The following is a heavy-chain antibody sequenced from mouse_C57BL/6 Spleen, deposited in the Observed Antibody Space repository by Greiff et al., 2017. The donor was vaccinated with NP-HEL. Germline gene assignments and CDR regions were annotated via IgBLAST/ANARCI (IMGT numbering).Heavy chain of an antibody. CDR2: IHPNSGST. Sequence: QVQLQQPGAELVKPGASVKLSCKASGYTFTSYWMHWVKQRPGQGLEWIGMIHPNSGSTNYNEKFKSKATLTVDKSSSTAYIQLSSLTSEDSAVYYCARRDPPYAMDYWGQGTSITVSS. J-gene: IGHJ4*01. D-gene: IGHD3-3*01. CDR3: ARRDPPYAMDY. CDR1: GYTFTSYW. V-gene: IGHV1-64*01.